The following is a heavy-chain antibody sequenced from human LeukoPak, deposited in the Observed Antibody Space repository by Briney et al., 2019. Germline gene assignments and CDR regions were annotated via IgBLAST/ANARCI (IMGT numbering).Heavy chain of an antibody. CDR2: ISSSGSTI. Sequence: GGSLRLSCAASGFTFSSYEMNWVRQAPGKGLEWVSYISSSGSTIYYADSVKGRFTISRDNAKNSLYLQMNSLRAEDTAVYYCAREGTVPFDYWGQGTLVTVSS. V-gene: IGHV3-48*03. D-gene: IGHD4-17*01. CDR3: AREGTVPFDY. CDR1: GFTFSSYE. J-gene: IGHJ4*02.